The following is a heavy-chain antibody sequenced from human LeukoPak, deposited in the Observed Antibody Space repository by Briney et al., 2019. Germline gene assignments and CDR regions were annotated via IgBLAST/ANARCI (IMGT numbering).Heavy chain of an antibody. J-gene: IGHJ3*01. D-gene: IGHD2-2*01. CDR2: ISGSGDNT. V-gene: IGHV3-23*01. CDR3: AKDRSCTGSSCNVGS. CDR1: GFTFSSTG. Sequence: PGTSLRLSCAASGFTFSSTGMSWVRQAPGKGLYWVSTISGSGDNTHYAESVRGRFTISRDNSKNTMYLEMNSLRAEDTAVYYCAKDRSCTGSSCNVGSWGQGTMVTVSS.